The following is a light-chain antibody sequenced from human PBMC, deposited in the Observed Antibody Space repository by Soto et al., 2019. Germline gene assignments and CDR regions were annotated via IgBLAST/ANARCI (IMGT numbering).Light chain of an antibody. CDR1: QIITNNY. V-gene: IGKV3-20*01. J-gene: IGKJ2*01. Sequence: EIVLTQSPGTLSLSPGERATLSCRASQIITNNYLAWYQQKPGQAPRLLIYGASSRATGIPDRFSDSGSGTAFTLTISRLEPEDSAVYYCQQYGSSPYTFSQGTKLEIK. CDR2: GAS. CDR3: QQYGSSPYT.